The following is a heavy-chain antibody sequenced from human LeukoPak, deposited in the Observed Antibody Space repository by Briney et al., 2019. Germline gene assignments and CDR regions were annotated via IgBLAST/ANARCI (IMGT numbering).Heavy chain of an antibody. CDR1: GGSISSYY. CDR3: ARQLPAMASHAFDI. CDR2: IYYSGST. D-gene: IGHD5-18*01. V-gene: IGHV4-59*08. J-gene: IGHJ3*02. Sequence: PSETLSLTCTVSGGSISSYYWSWIRQPPGKGLEWIGYIYYSGSTNYNPSLKSRVTISVDTSKNQFSLKLSSVTAADTAVYYCARQLPAMASHAFDIWGQGTMVTVSS.